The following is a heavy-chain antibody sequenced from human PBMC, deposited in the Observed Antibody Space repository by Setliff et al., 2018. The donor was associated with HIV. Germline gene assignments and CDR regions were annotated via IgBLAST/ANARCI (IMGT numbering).Heavy chain of an antibody. CDR3: AIGSSNWPHRPNNYYFDY. CDR1: GYTFTSYD. V-gene: IGHV1-8*03. D-gene: IGHD6-13*01. Sequence: ASVKVSCKTSGYTFTSYDINWVRQATGQGLEWMGWMNPNSGNRGYAQKFQGRVTISRNTSISTAYMELSGLRSEDTAVYYCAIGSSNWPHRPNNYYFDYWGQGTPVTVSS. CDR2: MNPNSGNR. J-gene: IGHJ4*02.